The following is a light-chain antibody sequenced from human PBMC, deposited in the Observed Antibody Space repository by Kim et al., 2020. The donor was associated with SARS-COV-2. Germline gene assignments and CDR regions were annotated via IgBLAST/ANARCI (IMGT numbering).Light chain of an antibody. CDR3: SSYTSSSSVV. CDR1: SSDVGGYNY. CDR2: DVS. Sequence: GQSITISCTGTSSDVGGYNYVSWYQQHPGKAPKLMIYDVSKRPSGVSNRFSGSKSGDTASLTISGLQAEDEPDYYCSSYTSSSSVVFRGGTQLTVL. J-gene: IGLJ2*01. V-gene: IGLV2-14*04.